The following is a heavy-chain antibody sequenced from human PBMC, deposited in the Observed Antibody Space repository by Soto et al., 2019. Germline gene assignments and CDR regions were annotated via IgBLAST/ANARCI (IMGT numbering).Heavy chain of an antibody. J-gene: IGHJ4*02. CDR3: ASSGPGY. CDR1: GGSFSDHY. V-gene: IGHV4-34*01. Sequence: SETLSLTCEVYGGSFSDHYWSWIRQPPGKGLEWIGEINHIGNTNYNPSLKSRVTISIDTSKNQFSLILNSVTAADTAVYYCASSGPGYWGQGTLVTVSS. CDR2: INHIGNT.